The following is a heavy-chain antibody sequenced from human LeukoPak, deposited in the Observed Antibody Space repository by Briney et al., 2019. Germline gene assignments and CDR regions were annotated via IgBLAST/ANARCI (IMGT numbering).Heavy chain of an antibody. J-gene: IGHJ4*02. D-gene: IGHD7-27*01. CDR3: ARVRLGIPDY. V-gene: IGHV4-34*01. Sequence: SETLSLTCTVSGGSISSYYWSWIRQPPGKGLEWIGEVSHDGSTNSNPSLKSRVTISIDTSKNQFSLKLSSVTAADTAVYYCARVRLGIPDYWGQGTLVTVSS. CDR2: VSHDGST. CDR1: GGSISSYY.